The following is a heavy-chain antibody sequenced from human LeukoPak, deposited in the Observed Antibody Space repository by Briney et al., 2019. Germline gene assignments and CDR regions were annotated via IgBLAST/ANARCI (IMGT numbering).Heavy chain of an antibody. CDR1: GDSVSSNSAA. Sequence: SQTLSLTFAISGDSVSSNSAAWNWIRQSPSGGLEWLGRTYYRSKWYNDYAVSVKSRITINPDTSKNQFSLQLNSVTPEDTVVYYCARELAYGYWYYFDYWGQGTLVTVSS. J-gene: IGHJ4*02. V-gene: IGHV6-1*01. D-gene: IGHD5-18*01. CDR2: TYYRSKWYN. CDR3: ARELAYGYWYYFDY.